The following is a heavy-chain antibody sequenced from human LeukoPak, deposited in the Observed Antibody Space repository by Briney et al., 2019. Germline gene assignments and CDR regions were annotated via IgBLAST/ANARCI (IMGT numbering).Heavy chain of an antibody. Sequence: SETLSLTCTVSGGSISSYYWSWIRQPPGKGLEWIGYIYHSGSTYYNPSLKSRVTISVDRSKNQFSLKLSSVTAADTAVYYCARGRNWFDPWGQGTLVTVSS. V-gene: IGHV4-59*12. CDR1: GGSISSYY. J-gene: IGHJ5*02. CDR3: ARGRNWFDP. CDR2: IYHSGST.